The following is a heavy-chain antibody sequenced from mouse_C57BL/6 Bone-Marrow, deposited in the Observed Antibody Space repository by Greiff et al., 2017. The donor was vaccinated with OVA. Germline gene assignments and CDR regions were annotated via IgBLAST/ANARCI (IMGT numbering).Heavy chain of an antibody. D-gene: IGHD2-4*01. Sequence: EVQLQQSGAELVRPGASVKLSCTASGFNIKDDYMHWVKQRPEQGLEWIGWIDPENGDTEYASKFQGKATITADTSSNTAYLQLSSLTSEDTAVYYCTTGLYYDYDEGWAMDYWGQGTSVTVSS. CDR2: IDPENGDT. J-gene: IGHJ4*01. V-gene: IGHV14-4*01. CDR1: GFNIKDDY. CDR3: TTGLYYDYDEGWAMDY.